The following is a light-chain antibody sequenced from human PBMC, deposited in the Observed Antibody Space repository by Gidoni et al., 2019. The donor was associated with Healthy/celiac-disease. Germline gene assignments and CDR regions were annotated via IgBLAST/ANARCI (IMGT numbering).Light chain of an antibody. CDR1: QSVSSSY. Sequence: EIVLTQSPGTLSLSPGERATLSCRASQSVSSSYLAWYQQKPGQAPRLLIYGASSRATGIPDRFSGSASWTDFTLTISRLEPEDFAVYYCQQYGSSPLTFGGGTKVEIK. V-gene: IGKV3-20*01. CDR2: GAS. CDR3: QQYGSSPLT. J-gene: IGKJ4*01.